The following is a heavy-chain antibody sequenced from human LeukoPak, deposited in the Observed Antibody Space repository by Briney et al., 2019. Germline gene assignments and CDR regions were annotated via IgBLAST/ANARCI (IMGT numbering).Heavy chain of an antibody. CDR2: MNPNSGNT. CDR1: GYTFNIYD. Sequence: ASVKVSCKAYGYTFNIYDINWVRQATGQGLEWMGWMNPNSGNTGYAQKFQGRVTMTRNTSISTAYMELSSLRSEDTAMYYCARGMGSGSYSAAYYFDYWGQGTLVTVSS. CDR3: ARGMGSGSYSAAYYFDY. J-gene: IGHJ4*02. V-gene: IGHV1-8*01. D-gene: IGHD3-22*01.